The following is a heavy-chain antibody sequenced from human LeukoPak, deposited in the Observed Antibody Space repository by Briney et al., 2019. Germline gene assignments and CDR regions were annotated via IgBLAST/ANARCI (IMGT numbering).Heavy chain of an antibody. V-gene: IGHV3-7*01. CDR3: AREMGSSTSRSPLGY. CDR1: GFPFSSYW. D-gene: IGHD2-2*01. J-gene: IGHJ4*02. Sequence: PGGSLRLSCAASGFPFSSYWMSWVRQAPGKGLEWVANIKQDGSDKYYVDSVKGRFTISRDNSKNTLYLQMNSLRAEDTAVYYCAREMGSSTSRSPLGYWGQGTLVTVSS. CDR2: IKQDGSDK.